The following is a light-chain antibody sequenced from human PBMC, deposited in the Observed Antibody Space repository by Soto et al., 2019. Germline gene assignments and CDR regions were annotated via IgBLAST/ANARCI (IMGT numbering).Light chain of an antibody. J-gene: IGKJ1*01. CDR3: QQYVSSPRT. V-gene: IGKV3-20*01. CDR2: GAS. Sequence: ENVLTQSPGTLSLSPGERATLSCRASQTVYNGFLAWYQQKPGQAPRLLIYGASSRATGIPDRFSGSGSGTDFTLTISSLEPEDLAVYNCQQYVSSPRTFGQGTKVEI. CDR1: QTVYNGF.